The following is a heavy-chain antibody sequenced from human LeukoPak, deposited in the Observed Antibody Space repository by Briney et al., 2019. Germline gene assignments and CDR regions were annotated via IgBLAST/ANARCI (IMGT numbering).Heavy chain of an antibody. J-gene: IGHJ3*02. V-gene: IGHV1-2*02. CDR3: ARLRLISYYGSGSYYKAFDI. CDR2: INPNSGGT. D-gene: IGHD3-10*01. Sequence: GASVKVSCKASGYTFTGYYMHWVRQAPGQGLEWMGWINPNSGGTNYAQKFQGRVTMTRDTSISTAYMELSSVTAADTAVYYCARLRLISYYGSGSYYKAFDIWGQGTMVTVSS. CDR1: GYTFTGYY.